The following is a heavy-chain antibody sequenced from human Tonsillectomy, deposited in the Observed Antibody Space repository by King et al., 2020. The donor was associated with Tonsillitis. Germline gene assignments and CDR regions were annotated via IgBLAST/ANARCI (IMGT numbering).Heavy chain of an antibody. D-gene: IGHD4-23*01. V-gene: IGHV4-31*01. CDR2: IYYSGST. J-gene: IGHJ1*01. CDR3: ASWTDYGGNSRYFQH. Sequence: QLQESGPGLVKPSQTLSLTCTVSGGSISSGGYYWSWIRQHPGKGLEWIGYIYYSGSTYYNPSLKSLVTISVDTSKNQFSLKLNSVTAADTAVYYCASWTDYGGNSRYFQHWGQGTLVTVSA. CDR1: GGSISSGGYY.